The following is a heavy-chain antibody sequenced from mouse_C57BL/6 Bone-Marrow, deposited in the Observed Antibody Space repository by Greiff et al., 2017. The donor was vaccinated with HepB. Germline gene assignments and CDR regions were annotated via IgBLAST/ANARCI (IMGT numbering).Heavy chain of an antibody. CDR1: GFTFSDFY. D-gene: IGHD1-1*01. Sequence: EVNVVESGGGLVQSGRSLRLSCATSGFTFSDFYMEWVRQAPGKGLEWIAASRNKANDYTTEYSASVKGRFIVSRDTSQSILYLQMNALRAEDTAIYYCARDADYYGRPYWYFDVWGTGTTVTVSS. V-gene: IGHV7-1*01. CDR2: SRNKANDYTT. J-gene: IGHJ1*03. CDR3: ARDADYYGRPYWYFDV.